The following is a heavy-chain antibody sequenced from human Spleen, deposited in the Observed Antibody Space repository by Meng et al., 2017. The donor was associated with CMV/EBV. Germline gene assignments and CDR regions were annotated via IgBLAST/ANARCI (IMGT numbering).Heavy chain of an antibody. V-gene: IGHV1-18*01. CDR1: GYTFTSYG. CDR2: ISVYNGNT. J-gene: IGHJ4*02. D-gene: IGHD3-3*01. Sequence: CEASGYTFTSYGISWVRQAPGQGLEWMGWISVYNGNTNYPQRLQGRVTLTTDTSTSTAYMELRSLRSDDTAVYYCARVYDFWSPFDYWGQGTLVTVSS. CDR3: ARVYDFWSPFDY.